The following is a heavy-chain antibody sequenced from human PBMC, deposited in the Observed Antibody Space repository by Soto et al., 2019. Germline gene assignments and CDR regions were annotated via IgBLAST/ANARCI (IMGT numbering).Heavy chain of an antibody. Sequence: EVQLVESGGDLVQPGGSLRLSCVASGFTFSTYWMHWVRQAPGEGLVWVSRINSDGSSTNYADSVKGRFTISRDNAKNMLYLQGNALRPEDTAVYYGARDRRSGYISSFGFWGQGTLVTV. J-gene: IGHJ4*02. D-gene: IGHD6-13*01. V-gene: IGHV3-74*01. CDR2: INSDGSST. CDR1: GFTFSTYW. CDR3: ARDRRSGYISSFGF.